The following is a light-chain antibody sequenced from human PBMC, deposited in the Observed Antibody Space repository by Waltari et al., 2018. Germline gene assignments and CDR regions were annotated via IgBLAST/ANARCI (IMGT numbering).Light chain of an antibody. V-gene: IGKV3-15*01. CDR2: GAS. Sequence: EIVMTQSPATLSVSPGERATLSCRASQSITAHLAWYQQTPGQAPRLLIHGASSRATGITARFSGSGAGTEFTLTISSLQSEDFAVYFCQQYRSWPRTFGQGTKVEIK. CDR3: QQYRSWPRT. CDR1: QSITAH. J-gene: IGKJ1*01.